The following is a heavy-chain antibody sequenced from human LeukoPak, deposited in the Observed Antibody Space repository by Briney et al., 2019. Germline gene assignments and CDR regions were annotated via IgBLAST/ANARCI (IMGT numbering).Heavy chain of an antibody. V-gene: IGHV4-34*01. D-gene: IGHD5-24*01. CDR3: ARGTQWLQLGY. J-gene: IGHJ4*02. CDR1: GGSFSGYY. CDR2: INHSGST. Sequence: SETLSLTCAVYGGSFSGYYWSWIRQPQGKGLEWIGEINHSGSTNYNPSLKSRVTISVDTSKNQFSLKLSSVTAADTAVYYCARGTQWLQLGYWGQGTLVTVSS.